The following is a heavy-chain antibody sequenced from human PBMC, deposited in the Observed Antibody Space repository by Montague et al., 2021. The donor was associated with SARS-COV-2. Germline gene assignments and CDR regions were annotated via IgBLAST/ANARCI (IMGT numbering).Heavy chain of an antibody. D-gene: IGHD1-26*01. V-gene: IGHV3-53*01. CDR3: AKGGAQGSRSFDY. Sequence: SLRLSCAASGFSVSSNYLNWVRQAPGKGLEWVSFIGSGGGTYYADSVKGRFTISGDTSRNTLYLQVNSLRAEDTAVYYCAKGGAQGSRSFDYWGQGTLVTVSS. CDR1: GFSVSSNY. CDR2: IGSGGGT. J-gene: IGHJ4*02.